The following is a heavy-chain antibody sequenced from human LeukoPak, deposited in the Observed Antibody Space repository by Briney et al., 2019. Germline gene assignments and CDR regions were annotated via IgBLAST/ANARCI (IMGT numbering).Heavy chain of an antibody. CDR2: ISYSGIT. CDR3: ARHIPVIWSSGYYYGMDV. Sequence: SETLSLTCTVSGGSISNYYWSWIRQPPGKGLEWIGYISYSGITNYNPSLRSRVAISEDTSRNQFSLRLNSVTAADTAVYYCARHIPVIWSSGYYYGMDVWGQGTTVTVSS. J-gene: IGHJ6*02. V-gene: IGHV4-59*08. CDR1: GGSISNYY. D-gene: IGHD3-3*01.